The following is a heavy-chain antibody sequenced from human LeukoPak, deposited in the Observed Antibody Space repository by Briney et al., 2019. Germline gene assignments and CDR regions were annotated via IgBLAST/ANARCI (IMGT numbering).Heavy chain of an antibody. CDR3: ARLPAGPWYFDY. Sequence: SETLPLTCTVSGGSISSTSYYWGWIRQPPGKGLEWVAMIYYSGSTYYNPSLKSRVSISVDTSKNQVSLKVSSVTATDTAVYYCARLPAGPWYFDYWGQGTLVTVSS. D-gene: IGHD6-13*01. J-gene: IGHJ4*02. CDR1: GGSISSTSYY. CDR2: IYYSGST. V-gene: IGHV4-39*01.